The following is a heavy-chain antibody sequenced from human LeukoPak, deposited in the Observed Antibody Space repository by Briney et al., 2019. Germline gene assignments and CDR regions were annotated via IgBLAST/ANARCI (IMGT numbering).Heavy chain of an antibody. CDR1: GGSISSSSYY. CDR3: AVEGYCSGGSCYSYIIDY. D-gene: IGHD2-15*01. J-gene: IGHJ4*02. Sequence: SETLSLTCTVSGGSISSSSYYWGWIRQPPGKGLEWIGSIYYSGSTYYNPSLKSRVTISVDTSKNQFSLKLSSVTAADTAVYYCAVEGYCSGGSCYSYIIDYWGQGTLVTVSS. V-gene: IGHV4-39*07. CDR2: IYYSGST.